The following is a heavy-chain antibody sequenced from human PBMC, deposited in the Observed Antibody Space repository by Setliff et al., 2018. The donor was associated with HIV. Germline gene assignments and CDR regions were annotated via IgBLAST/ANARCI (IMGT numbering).Heavy chain of an antibody. J-gene: IGHJ4*02. CDR1: GGSITSYY. CDR3: RVGETAVDDLVYFDY. V-gene: IGHV4-59*12. Sequence: PSETLSLTCTVSGGSITSYYWSWIRQPPGKGLEWIGYIYYSGSTNYNPSLKSRVTISGDTPRNQFSLKLSSVTVADTAVYYCRVGETAVDDLVYFDYWGQGTLVTVSS. D-gene: IGHD5-18*01. CDR2: IYYSGST.